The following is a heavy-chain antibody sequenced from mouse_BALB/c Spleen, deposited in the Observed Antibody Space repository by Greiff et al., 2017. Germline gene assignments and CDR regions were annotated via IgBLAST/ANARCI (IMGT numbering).Heavy chain of an antibody. CDR1: GFSLTSYG. V-gene: IGHV2-9*02. CDR3: ARGNPLAY. J-gene: IGHJ3*01. CDR2: IWAGGST. Sequence: QVQLKESGPGLVAPSQSLSITCTVSGFSLTSYGVHWVRQPPGKGLEWLGVIWAGGSTNYNSALMSRLSISKGNSKSQVFLKMNSLQTDDTAMYCGARGNPLAYWGQGSRVTGSA.